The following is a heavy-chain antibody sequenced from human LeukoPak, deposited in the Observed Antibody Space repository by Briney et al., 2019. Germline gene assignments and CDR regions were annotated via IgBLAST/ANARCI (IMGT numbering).Heavy chain of an antibody. V-gene: IGHV3-23*01. CDR3: ARGKGIAVSSFDY. CDR2: ISGSGGST. J-gene: IGHJ4*02. D-gene: IGHD6-19*01. Sequence: QPGGSLRLSCAASGLTFSSYAMSWVRQVPGKGLEWVSGISGSGGSTYYADSVKGRCTISRDNSKNTLSLQMNSLRAEDTALYYCARGKGIAVSSFDYWGQGTLVTVSS. CDR1: GLTFSSYA.